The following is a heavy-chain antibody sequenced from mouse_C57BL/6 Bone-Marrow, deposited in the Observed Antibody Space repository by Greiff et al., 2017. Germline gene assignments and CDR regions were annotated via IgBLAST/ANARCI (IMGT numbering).Heavy chain of an antibody. CDR3: ARGGTGNFDY. Sequence: VQLKESGPELVKPGASVKISCKASGYSFTDYNMNWVKQSNGKSLEWIGVFNPNYGTTSYNQKFKGKATLTVDQSSSTAYMQLNCLTSEDSAVYYCARGGTGNFDYWGQGTTLTVSS. V-gene: IGHV1-39*01. D-gene: IGHD2-14*01. CDR1: GYSFTDYN. CDR2: FNPNYGTT. J-gene: IGHJ2*01.